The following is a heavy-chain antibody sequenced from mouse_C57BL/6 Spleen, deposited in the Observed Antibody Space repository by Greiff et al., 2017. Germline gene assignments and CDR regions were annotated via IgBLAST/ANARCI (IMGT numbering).Heavy chain of an antibody. CDR1: GYAFSSSW. CDR3: ARPAPYYGSSPFAY. V-gene: IGHV1-82*01. Sequence: VQLQQSGPELVKPGASVKISCKASGYAFSSSWMNWVKQRPGKGLEWIGRIYPGDGDTNYNGKFKGKATLTADKSSSTAYMQLSSLTSEDSAVYFCARPAPYYGSSPFAYWGQGTLVTVSA. D-gene: IGHD1-1*01. J-gene: IGHJ3*01. CDR2: IYPGDGDT.